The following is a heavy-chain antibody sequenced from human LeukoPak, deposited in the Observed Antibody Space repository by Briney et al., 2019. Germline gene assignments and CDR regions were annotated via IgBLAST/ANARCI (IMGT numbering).Heavy chain of an antibody. J-gene: IGHJ4*02. V-gene: IGHV4-59*01. CDR1: SGSISSYY. D-gene: IGHD6-19*01. Sequence: SETLSLTCTVSSGSISSYYWSWIRQPPGKGLEWIGYIYYSGSTNYNPSLKSRVTISVDTSKNQFSLKLSSVTAADTAVYYCATSPPYSSGWYDYWGQGTLVTVSS. CDR2: IYYSGST. CDR3: ATSPPYSSGWYDY.